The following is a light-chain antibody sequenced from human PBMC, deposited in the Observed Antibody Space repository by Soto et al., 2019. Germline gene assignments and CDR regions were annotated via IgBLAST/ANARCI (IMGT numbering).Light chain of an antibody. CDR1: QSVSSN. J-gene: IGKJ1*01. CDR3: QQYNNWPRT. V-gene: IGKV3-15*01. Sequence: EIVMTQSPATLSVSPGEGATLSCRASQSVSSNLAWYQQKPGQAPRLLIYGASSRATGFPARFSGSGSGTEFTLTISSLQSEDLAVYYCQQYNNWPRTFGQGTKVEIK. CDR2: GAS.